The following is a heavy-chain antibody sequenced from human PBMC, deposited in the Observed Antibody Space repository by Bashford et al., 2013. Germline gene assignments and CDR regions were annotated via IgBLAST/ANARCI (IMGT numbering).Heavy chain of an antibody. J-gene: IGHJ4*02. Sequence: WIRPAPQGRGWSGLGVSIIVGAPTTTPSLKSRVTISVDTSKNQFSLKLSSVTAADTAVYYCARGGDILTGSPIDYWGQGTLVTVSS. V-gene: IGHV4-39*01. CDR3: ARGGDILTGSPIDY. D-gene: IGHD3-9*01. CDR2: SIIVGAP.